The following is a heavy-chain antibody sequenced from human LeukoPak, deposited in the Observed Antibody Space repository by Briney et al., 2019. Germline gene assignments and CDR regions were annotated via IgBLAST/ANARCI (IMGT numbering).Heavy chain of an antibody. V-gene: IGHV3-30*18. CDR3: AKGRHSSSWYLVDY. CDR1: GFTFSSYG. CDR2: ISYDGSNK. D-gene: IGHD6-13*01. Sequence: PGGSLRLSCAASGFTFSSYGMHWVRQAPGKGLEWVAVISYDGSNKYYADSVKGRFTISRDNSKNTLYLQMNSLRAEDTGVYYCAKGRHSSSWYLVDYWGQGTLVTVSS. J-gene: IGHJ4*02.